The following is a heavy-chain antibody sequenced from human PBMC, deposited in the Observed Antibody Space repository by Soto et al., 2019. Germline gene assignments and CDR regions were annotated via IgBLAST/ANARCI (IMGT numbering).Heavy chain of an antibody. V-gene: IGHV4-59*08. CDR3: ARQVVDYYDSSGPIDY. J-gene: IGHJ4*02. CDR2: IYYSGST. CDR1: GGSISSYY. Sequence: SETLSLTCTVSGGSISSYYWSWIRQPPGKGLEWIGYIYYSGSTNYNPSLKSRVTISVDTSKNQFSLKLSSVTAADTAVYYCARQVVDYYDSSGPIDYWGQGTLVTVSS. D-gene: IGHD3-22*01.